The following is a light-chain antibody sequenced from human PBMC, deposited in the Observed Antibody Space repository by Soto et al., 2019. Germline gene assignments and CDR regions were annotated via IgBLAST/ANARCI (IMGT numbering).Light chain of an antibody. Sequence: QSVLTQPASVSGSPGQSITISCTGTSSDIASYKFVSWFQHHPGKAPKLSIYEVNNRPSGISNRFSGSKSGNTASLTISGLQPEDEANYFCSSATNTDTLVVFGGGTKLTVL. CDR3: SSATNTDTLVV. V-gene: IGLV2-14*01. CDR2: EVN. J-gene: IGLJ2*01. CDR1: SSDIASYKF.